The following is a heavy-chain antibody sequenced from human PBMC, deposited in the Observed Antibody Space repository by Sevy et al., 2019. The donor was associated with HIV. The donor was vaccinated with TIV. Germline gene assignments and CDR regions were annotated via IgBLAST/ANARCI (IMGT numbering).Heavy chain of an antibody. CDR3: ARVSSIYYDRGYFYAMDV. J-gene: IGHJ6*02. CDR1: RFTFRSYW. Sequence: GGSLRLSCAASRFTFRSYWMSWVRQAPGKGLEWVANINQDGSEKYHLDSVKGRFTISRDNAKNSLYLQMNSLRAEDSSVYFCARVSSIYYDRGYFYAMDVWGQGTTVTVSS. D-gene: IGHD3-22*01. V-gene: IGHV3-7*01. CDR2: INQDGSEK.